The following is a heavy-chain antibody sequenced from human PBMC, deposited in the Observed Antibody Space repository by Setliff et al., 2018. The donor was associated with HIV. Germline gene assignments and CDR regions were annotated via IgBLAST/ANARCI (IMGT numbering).Heavy chain of an antibody. CDR2: INPNSGGT. D-gene: IGHD6-6*01. CDR1: GYTFNTYY. Sequence: ASVKVSCKASGYTFNTYYIHWVRQAPGQGLEWIGRINPNSGGTNYAQRFQGRVTMTRDTSISTAYMEMTSLRSDDTAVYYCARGWATGANSSPLDVWGEGTKVTVSS. V-gene: IGHV1-2*06. J-gene: IGHJ6*04. CDR3: ARGWATGANSSPLDV.